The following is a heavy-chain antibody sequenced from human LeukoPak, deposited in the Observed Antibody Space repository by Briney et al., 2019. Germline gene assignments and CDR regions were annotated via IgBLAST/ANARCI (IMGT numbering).Heavy chain of an antibody. J-gene: IGHJ4*02. Sequence: GASVKVSCKASGYTFISSGISWVRQAPGQGLEWMGWINSNTGNPTYAQGLIGRFVFFWDTSVSTAYLQISSLKAEDTAVYYCARVRYTSGLYYFESWGQGTLVIVSS. D-gene: IGHD6-19*01. CDR1: GYTFISSG. V-gene: IGHV7-4-1*02. CDR3: ARVRYTSGLYYFES. CDR2: INSNTGNP.